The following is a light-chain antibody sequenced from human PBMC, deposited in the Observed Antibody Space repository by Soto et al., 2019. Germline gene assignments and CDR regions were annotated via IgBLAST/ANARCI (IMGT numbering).Light chain of an antibody. J-gene: IGLJ3*02. Sequence: QSVLTQPASVSGSPGQSITISCTGTSSDVGGSKYVSWYQQPPGKAPRIIIYDVSDRPSGVSYRFSGSKSGNTASLTISGLQAEDEADYYCGSYTIFNPMVFGGGTKLTVL. V-gene: IGLV2-14*01. CDR2: DVS. CDR3: GSYTIFNPMV. CDR1: SSDVGGSKY.